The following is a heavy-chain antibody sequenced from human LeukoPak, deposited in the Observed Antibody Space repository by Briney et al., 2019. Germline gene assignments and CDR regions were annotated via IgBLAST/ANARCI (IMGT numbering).Heavy chain of an antibody. CDR2: ISNSGGST. J-gene: IGHJ4*02. CDR3: AEYYYYDSSGFQQYYFDY. CDR1: GFTFSYYA. D-gene: IGHD3-22*01. V-gene: IGHV3-23*01. Sequence: GGSLRLSCAASGFTFSYYAMSWVRQAPGKGLEWVSGISNSGGSTYYADSVKGRFTISRDNSKNTLYLQMNSLRAEDTAVYYCAEYYYYDSSGFQQYYFDYWGQGTLVTVSS.